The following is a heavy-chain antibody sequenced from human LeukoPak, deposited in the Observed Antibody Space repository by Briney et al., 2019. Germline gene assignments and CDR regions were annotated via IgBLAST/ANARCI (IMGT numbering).Heavy chain of an antibody. Sequence: GGSLRLSCAASGFTFSSYGMHWVRQAPGKGLEWVAFIRYDGSNKYYADSVKGRFTISRDNSKNMLYLQMNSLRAEDTAVYYCAKAAVYSINWTPFDDWGLGTLVTVSS. CDR2: IRYDGSNK. CDR1: GFTFSSYG. J-gene: IGHJ4*02. D-gene: IGHD6-13*01. V-gene: IGHV3-30*02. CDR3: AKAAVYSINWTPFDD.